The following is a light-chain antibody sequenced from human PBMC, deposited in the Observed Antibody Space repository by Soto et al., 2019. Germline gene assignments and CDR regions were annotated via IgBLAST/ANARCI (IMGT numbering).Light chain of an antibody. J-gene: IGKJ4*02. V-gene: IGKV3-11*01. Sequence: EIVLTQSPATLSLSPGERATLSCRASQSVSSYLAWYQQKPGQAPRLLIYDASNRATGIPARFSGSGSGTDFTLTISSLEPEDFAVYYCQQRSNWPPRPGFGGGTKVEIK. CDR1: QSVSSY. CDR3: QQRSNWPPRPG. CDR2: DAS.